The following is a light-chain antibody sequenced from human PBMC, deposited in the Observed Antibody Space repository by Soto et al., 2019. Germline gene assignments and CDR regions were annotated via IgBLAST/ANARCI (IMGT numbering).Light chain of an antibody. Sequence: IVLTQSPVTLALSPWERSTLSCRASQSVNSRLAWYQHKPGQAPRLLISGASNRASGIPARFSAWGSGTDFTLTISRLEPEDFAVYYCQQYDNLSWTFGQGTKVDIK. CDR2: GAS. CDR1: QSVNSR. V-gene: IGKV3-20*01. CDR3: QQYDNLSWT. J-gene: IGKJ1*01.